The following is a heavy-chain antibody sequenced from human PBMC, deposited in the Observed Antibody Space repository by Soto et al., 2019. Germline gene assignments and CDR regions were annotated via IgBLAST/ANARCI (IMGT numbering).Heavy chain of an antibody. Sequence: WGSLSLSCASSGFTVSSYALSWVRQAPGKGLEWVSAISGSCGSTYYADSVKGRFTISRDKSKNTLYLQMNSLRAEDTAVYYCTKEGDSSGWYLFAPWRQGTLVTVSS. J-gene: IGHJ5*02. CDR2: ISGSCGST. CDR1: GFTVSSYA. V-gene: IGHV3-23*01. D-gene: IGHD6-19*01. CDR3: TKEGDSSGWYLFAP.